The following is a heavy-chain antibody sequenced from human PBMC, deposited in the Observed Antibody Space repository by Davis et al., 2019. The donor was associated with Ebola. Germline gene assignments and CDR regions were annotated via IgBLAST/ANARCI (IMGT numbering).Heavy chain of an antibody. V-gene: IGHV3-43*01. CDR1: GFTFDDYT. CDR2: ISGDGGST. CDR3: AKDWRRIAVAFDY. D-gene: IGHD6-19*01. Sequence: GGSLRLSCAASGFTFDDYTMHWVRQAPGKGLEWVSLISGDGGSTYYADSVKGRFTISRDNSKNTLYLQMNSLRAEDTAVYYCAKDWRRIAVAFDYWGQGTLVTVSS. J-gene: IGHJ4*02.